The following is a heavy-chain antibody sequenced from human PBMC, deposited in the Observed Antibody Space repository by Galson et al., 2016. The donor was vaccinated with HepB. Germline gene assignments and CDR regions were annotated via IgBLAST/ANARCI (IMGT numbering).Heavy chain of an antibody. CDR3: ARNYYYSSGYYRQSNWFDP. J-gene: IGHJ5*02. CDR1: GYTFTSYG. V-gene: IGHV1-18*04. Sequence: SVKVSCKASGYTFTSYGISWVRQAPGQGLEWMGWTSAYNGNTNYAQKLQGRVTMTTDTSTSTAYMELRSLRSDDTAVYFCARNYYYSSGYYRQSNWFDPWGQGTLVTVSS. CDR2: TSAYNGNT. D-gene: IGHD3-22*01.